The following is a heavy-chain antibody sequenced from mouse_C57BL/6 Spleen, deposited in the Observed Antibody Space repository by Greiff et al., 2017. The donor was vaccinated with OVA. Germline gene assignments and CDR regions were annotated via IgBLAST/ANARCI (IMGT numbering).Heavy chain of an antibody. V-gene: IGHV1-55*01. CDR3: ARRVYYGSSFDY. CDR1: GYTFTSYR. Sequence: QVQLQQPGAELVKPGASVKMSCKASGYTFTSYRITWVKQRPGQGLEWIGDIYPGSGSTNYNEKFKSKATLTVDTSSSTAYMQLSSLTSEDSAVYYCARRVYYGSSFDYWGQGTTLTVSS. J-gene: IGHJ2*01. CDR2: IYPGSGST. D-gene: IGHD1-1*01.